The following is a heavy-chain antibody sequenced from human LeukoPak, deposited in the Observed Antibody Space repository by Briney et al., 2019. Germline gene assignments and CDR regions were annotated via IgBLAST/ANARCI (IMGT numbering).Heavy chain of an antibody. J-gene: IGHJ4*02. D-gene: IGHD1-26*01. V-gene: IGHV3-23*01. CDR3: AKERMPGSYYPGSCFDY. CDR2: ISGNGVST. Sequence: GGSLRLSCAASGFTFSTYAMNWVRQAPGKGLEWVSAISGNGVSTIYADSVKSRFTISTVTSNNTLYPQMNSLRAEDTAVYYCAKERMPGSYYPGSCFDYWGQGTLVTVSS. CDR1: GFTFSTYA.